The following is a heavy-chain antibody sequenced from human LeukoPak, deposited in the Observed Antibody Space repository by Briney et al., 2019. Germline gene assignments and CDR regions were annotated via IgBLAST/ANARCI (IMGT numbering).Heavy chain of an antibody. CDR3: ARDLNWGQVDY. V-gene: IGHV3-23*01. CDR1: GFTFDVSA. CDR2: SGNAGDT. Sequence: GGSLRLSCAASGFTFDVSAMNWVRQAPGKGLEWVSASGNAGDTYYAGSMKGRFTISRDNARNIVYLQMNSLREDDTAVYYCARDLNWGQVDYWGQGTLVTVSS. D-gene: IGHD7-27*01. J-gene: IGHJ4*02.